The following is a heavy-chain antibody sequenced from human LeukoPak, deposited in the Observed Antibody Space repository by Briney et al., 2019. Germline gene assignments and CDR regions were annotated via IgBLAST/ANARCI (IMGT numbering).Heavy chain of an antibody. J-gene: IGHJ4*02. CDR2: IHYSGSA. CDR1: GGSSSGYY. Sequence: SETLSLTCAVYGGSSSGYYWSWIRQPPGRGLEWIAYIHYSGSAAYNPSLKSRVTISRDMSTNQFSLKMTSVTAADTAVYFCARDMGAPDYGSYSVDYWGQGTLVTVSS. CDR3: ARDMGAPDYGSYSVDY. D-gene: IGHD4-23*01. V-gene: IGHV4-59*01.